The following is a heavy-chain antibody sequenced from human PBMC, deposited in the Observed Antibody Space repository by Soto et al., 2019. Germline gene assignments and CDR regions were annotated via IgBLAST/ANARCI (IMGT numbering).Heavy chain of an antibody. J-gene: IGHJ4*02. Sequence: NPSETLSLTCAVYGGSFSGYDWSWTRQPPRTGLEWIGEINHSGSTNYNPSLKSRVTISVDTSKNQFPLKLSSVTAADTAVYYCARERRGYDYVWGSYRYTHFDYWGQGTLVTVSS. V-gene: IGHV4-34*01. D-gene: IGHD3-16*02. CDR1: GGSFSGYD. CDR2: INHSGST. CDR3: ARERRGYDYVWGSYRYTHFDY.